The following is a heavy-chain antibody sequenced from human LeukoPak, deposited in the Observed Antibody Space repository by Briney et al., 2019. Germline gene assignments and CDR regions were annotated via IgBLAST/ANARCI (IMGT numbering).Heavy chain of an antibody. Sequence: ASVKVSCKASGYTFTSYGISWVRQAPGQGLEWMGWISAYNGNTNYAQKLQGRVTMTTDTSTSTAYMELRSLRSDDTAVYYCAKLRLGELSCDYWGQGTLVTVSS. CDR3: AKLRLGELSCDY. CDR1: GYTFTSYG. V-gene: IGHV1-18*01. CDR2: ISAYNGNT. J-gene: IGHJ4*02. D-gene: IGHD3-16*02.